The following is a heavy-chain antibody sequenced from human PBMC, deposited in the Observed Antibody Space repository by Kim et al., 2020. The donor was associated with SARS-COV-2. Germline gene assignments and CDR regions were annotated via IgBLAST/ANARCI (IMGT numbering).Heavy chain of an antibody. Sequence: SETLSLTCAAYGGSFSGYYWSWIRQPPGKGLEWIGEINHSGSTNYNPSPKSRVTISVDTSKNQFYLKLSTVTAADTAVYYCARRRRWLQLDYYYYGMDVWGQGTTVTVSS. CDR2: INHSGST. J-gene: IGHJ6*02. CDR3: ARRRRWLQLDYYYYGMDV. D-gene: IGHD5-12*01. V-gene: IGHV4-34*01. CDR1: GGSFSGYY.